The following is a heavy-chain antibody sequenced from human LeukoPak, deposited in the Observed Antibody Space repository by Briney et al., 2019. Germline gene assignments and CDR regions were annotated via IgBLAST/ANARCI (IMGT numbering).Heavy chain of an antibody. CDR2: IRYDGSNK. D-gene: IGHD6-19*01. CDR3: AKDVRRGSGWLYYYYMDV. CDR1: GFTFSGYY. J-gene: IGHJ6*03. Sequence: PGGSLRLSCAASGFTFSGYYMSWIRLAPGKGLEWVAFIRYDGSNKYYADSVKGRFTISRDNSKNTLYLQMNSLRAEDTAVYYCAKDVRRGSGWLYYYYMDVWGKGTTVTISS. V-gene: IGHV3-30*02.